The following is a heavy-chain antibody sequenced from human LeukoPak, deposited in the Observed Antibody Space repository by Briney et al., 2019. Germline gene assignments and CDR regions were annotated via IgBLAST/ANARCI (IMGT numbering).Heavy chain of an antibody. CDR3: ARPSYSSSWYWNF. D-gene: IGHD6-13*01. Sequence: SETLSLTCAISGGSISTSSYYWAWIRQPPGKGLEWIGSIYYSGSTYYNPSLKSRVTISVDTSKNQFSLKLSSVTAADTAVYYCARPSYSSSWYWNFWGQGTLVTVSS. CDR2: IYYSGST. CDR1: GGSISTSSYY. J-gene: IGHJ4*02. V-gene: IGHV4-39*01.